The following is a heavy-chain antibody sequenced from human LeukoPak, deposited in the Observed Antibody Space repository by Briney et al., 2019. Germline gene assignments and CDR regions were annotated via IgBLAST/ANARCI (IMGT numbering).Heavy chain of an antibody. V-gene: IGHV3-7*01. CDR3: ARDSPHYYDSSGYWFDP. CDR1: GFTFSSYW. CDR2: IKQDGGDK. Sequence: GGSLRLSCAASGFTFSSYWMSWVRQAPGKGLEWVANIKQDGGDKYYVDSVKGRFTISRDNAKNSLYLQMNSLRAEDTAVYYCARDSPHYYDSSGYWFDPWGRGTLVTVSS. J-gene: IGHJ5*02. D-gene: IGHD3-22*01.